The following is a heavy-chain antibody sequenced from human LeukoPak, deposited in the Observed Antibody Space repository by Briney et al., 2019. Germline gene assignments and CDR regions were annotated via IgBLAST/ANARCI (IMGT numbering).Heavy chain of an antibody. CDR3: ARAFHPPDFAFGRAPYYFDL. Sequence: SETLSLTRAVSVGSISTAHWWNWVRQSPGKGLEWIGEIYHRGNSNYNPSLKRRVSISVDTSKNQFSLKVTSLTAADTAVYYCARAFHPPDFAFGRAPYYFDLWGQGTLVTVSS. J-gene: IGHJ4*01. D-gene: IGHD3-16*01. CDR1: VGSISTAHW. CDR2: IYHRGNS. V-gene: IGHV4-4*02.